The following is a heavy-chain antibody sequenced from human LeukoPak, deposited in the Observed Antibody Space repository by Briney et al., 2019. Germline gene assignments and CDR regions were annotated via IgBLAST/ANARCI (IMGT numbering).Heavy chain of an antibody. CDR2: INHSGST. CDR1: GGSFSGYY. V-gene: IGHV4-34*01. D-gene: IGHD3/OR15-3a*01. CDR3: ARHARDWSLYYYGMDV. Sequence: SETLSLTCAVYGGSFSGYYWSWIRQPPGKGLEWIGEINHSGSTNYNPSLKSRVTISVDTSKNQFSLKLSSVTAADTAVYYCARHARDWSLYYYGMDVWGQGTTVTVSS. J-gene: IGHJ6*02.